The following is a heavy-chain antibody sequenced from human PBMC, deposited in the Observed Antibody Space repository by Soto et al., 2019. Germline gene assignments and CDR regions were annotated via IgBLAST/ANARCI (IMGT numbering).Heavy chain of an antibody. CDR1: GFTFSDSA. CDR2: IRSKPNTDAT. D-gene: IGHD6-19*01. Sequence: GGSLRLSCAASGFTFSDSAMHWVRQASGKGLEWVGRIRSKPNTDATAYAASVKGRFTISRDDSKNTAYLQMNSLKTEDTAVYYCAKDILGAVAGIIDYRGQGTLVTVSS. V-gene: IGHV3-73*01. CDR3: AKDILGAVAGIIDY. J-gene: IGHJ4*02.